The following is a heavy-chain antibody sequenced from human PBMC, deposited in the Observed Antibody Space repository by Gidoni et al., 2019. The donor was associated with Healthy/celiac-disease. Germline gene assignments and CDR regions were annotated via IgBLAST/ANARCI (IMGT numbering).Heavy chain of an antibody. CDR2: ISSGGST. CDR1: GFTVSSNY. Sequence: EVQLVESGGGLVQPGGSLRLACAASGFTVSSNYMRWVRQAPGKGLELVSVISSGGSTYYAASVKGRFTISSDNSKNTLYLQMNSLRAEDTAVYYCARVLDSVFDYWGQGTLVTVSS. V-gene: IGHV3-66*02. J-gene: IGHJ4*02. CDR3: ARVLDSVFDY.